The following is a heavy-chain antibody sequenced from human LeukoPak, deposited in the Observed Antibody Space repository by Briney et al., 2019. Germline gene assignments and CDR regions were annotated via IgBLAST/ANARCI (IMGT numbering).Heavy chain of an antibody. Sequence: SETLSLTCIVSGGSISSFSWSWIRQPPGKGLEWIGYIYYSGSTNYNPSLKSRVTISVDTSKNQFSLKLSSVTAADTAVYYCARGVVATTYNWFDPWGQGTLVTVSS. CDR3: ARGVVATTYNWFDP. D-gene: IGHD5-12*01. J-gene: IGHJ5*02. CDR2: IYYSGST. V-gene: IGHV4-59*08. CDR1: GGSISSFS.